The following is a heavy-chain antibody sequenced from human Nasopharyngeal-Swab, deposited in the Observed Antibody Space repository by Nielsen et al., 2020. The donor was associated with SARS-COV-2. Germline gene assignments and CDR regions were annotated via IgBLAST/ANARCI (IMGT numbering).Heavy chain of an antibody. CDR2: TYYRSKWYN. D-gene: IGHD2-2*01. V-gene: IGHV6-1*01. Sequence: SQTLSLTCAIPGDSVPSNSAAWNWIRQSPSRGLEWLGRTYYRSKWYNDYAVSVKSRITINPDTSKNQFSLQLNSVTPEDTAVYYCAREVSIVVVPADYYGMDVWGQGTTVTVSS. J-gene: IGHJ6*02. CDR3: AREVSIVVVPADYYGMDV. CDR1: GDSVPSNSAA.